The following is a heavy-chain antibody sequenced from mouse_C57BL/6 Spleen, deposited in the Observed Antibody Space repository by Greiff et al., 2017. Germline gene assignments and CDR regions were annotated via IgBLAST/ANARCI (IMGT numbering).Heavy chain of an antibody. V-gene: IGHV1-82*01. CDR1: GYAFSSSW. J-gene: IGHJ2*01. Sequence: VQLQQSGPELVKPGASVKISCKASGYAFSSSWMNWVKQRPGKGLEWIGRIYPGDGDTNYNGKFKGKATLTADKSSSTAYMQLSSLTSEDSAVYFCARGGVVATDYWGQGTTLTVSS. D-gene: IGHD1-1*01. CDR2: IYPGDGDT. CDR3: ARGGVVATDY.